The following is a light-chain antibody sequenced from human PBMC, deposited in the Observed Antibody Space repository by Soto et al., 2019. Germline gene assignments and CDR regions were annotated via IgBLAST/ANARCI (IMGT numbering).Light chain of an antibody. CDR3: SSYTSSSTRV. Sequence: QSVLTQPASVSGSPGQSITISCTGTSSDVGGYNYVSWYQQHPGKAPKLMIYDVSNAPSGVSHRFSGSKSGNTASLTISGLQGEDEADYYCSSYTSSSTRVFGGGTKLTVL. V-gene: IGLV2-14*03. CDR1: SSDVGGYNY. CDR2: DVS. J-gene: IGLJ2*01.